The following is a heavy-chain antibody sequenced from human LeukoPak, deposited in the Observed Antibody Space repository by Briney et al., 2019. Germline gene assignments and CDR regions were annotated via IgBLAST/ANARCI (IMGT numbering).Heavy chain of an antibody. CDR3: ARTSYYYYYMDV. Sequence: GASVKVSCKASGYGFSSYGISWVRQAPGQGLEWMGWISAYNGNTNYAQKLQGRVTMTTDTSTSTAYMELRSLRSDDTAVYYCARTSYYYYYMDVWGKGTTVTVSS. CDR2: ISAYNGNT. V-gene: IGHV1-18*01. CDR1: GYGFSSYG. J-gene: IGHJ6*03. D-gene: IGHD2-2*01.